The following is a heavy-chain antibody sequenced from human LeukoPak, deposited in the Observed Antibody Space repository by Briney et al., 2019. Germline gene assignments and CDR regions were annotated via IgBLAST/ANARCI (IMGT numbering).Heavy chain of an antibody. J-gene: IGHJ4*02. CDR1: GFTFSGSE. Sequence: GGSLRLSCAASGFTFSGSEMHWVCQAPGKGLEWVAYISPTGKTTNYADSVQGRFTVSRDNDKNLIFLQMSSLRAGDTAIYYCARGVVSGYNVLTGYFRAFDYWGQGALVTVSS. CDR3: ARGVVSGYNVLTGYFRAFDY. D-gene: IGHD3-9*01. V-gene: IGHV3-48*03. CDR2: ISPTGKTT.